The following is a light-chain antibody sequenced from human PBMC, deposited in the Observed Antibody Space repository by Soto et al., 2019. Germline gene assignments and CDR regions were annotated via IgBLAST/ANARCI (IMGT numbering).Light chain of an antibody. CDR3: CSYTNINTLL. V-gene: IGLV2-14*03. J-gene: IGLJ2*01. Sequence: QSALTQPASVSGSPGQSITISCSGTSRDIGGFDSVSWYQHHTGKAPKLMIYAVSERPSGVSNRFSASKSGNTASLTISGLQAEDEADYYCCSYTNINTLLFGVGTKLTVL. CDR2: AVS. CDR1: SRDIGGFDS.